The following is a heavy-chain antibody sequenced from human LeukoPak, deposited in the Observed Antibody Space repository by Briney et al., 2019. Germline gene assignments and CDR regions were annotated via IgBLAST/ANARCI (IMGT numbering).Heavy chain of an antibody. J-gene: IGHJ6*03. CDR1: GGSVTAHY. Sequence: PSGTLSLTCTVSGGSVTAHYWPWVRQPPGKGLDWIGYVQNSGSTSYNPSLRSRVSMSVEASKNQILLTMKSVTAADTAVYFCARDRYASSPRKYYFYMDVWGRGTTVAVSS. CDR3: ARDRYASSPRKYYFYMDV. CDR2: VQNSGST. V-gene: IGHV4-59*02. D-gene: IGHD6-6*01.